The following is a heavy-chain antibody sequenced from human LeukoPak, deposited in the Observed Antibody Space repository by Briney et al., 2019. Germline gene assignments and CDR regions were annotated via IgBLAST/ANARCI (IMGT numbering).Heavy chain of an antibody. CDR1: GGPFSGYY. CDR2: INHSGST. V-gene: IGHV4-34*01. D-gene: IGHD3-10*01. Sequence: PSETLSLTCAVYGGPFSGYYWSWIRQPPGKGLEWIGEINHSGSTNYNPSLKSRVTISVDTSKNQFSLKLSSVTAADTAVYYCARARITMVRGVTDDYWGQGTLVAVSS. J-gene: IGHJ4*02. CDR3: ARARITMVRGVTDDY.